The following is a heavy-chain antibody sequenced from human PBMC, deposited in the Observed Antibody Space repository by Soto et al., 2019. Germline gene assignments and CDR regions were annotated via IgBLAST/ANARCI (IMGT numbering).Heavy chain of an antibody. CDR1: GYTFTSYG. CDR3: ARDGGTAAAAGLYGMDV. V-gene: IGHV1-18*01. J-gene: IGHJ6*02. D-gene: IGHD6-13*01. CDR2: ISAYNGNT. Sequence: ASVKVSCKASGYTFTSYGISWVRQAPGQGFEWMGWISAYNGNTNYAQKLQGRVTMTTDTSTSTAYMELRSLRSDDTAVYYCARDGGTAAAAGLYGMDVWGQGTTVTVSS.